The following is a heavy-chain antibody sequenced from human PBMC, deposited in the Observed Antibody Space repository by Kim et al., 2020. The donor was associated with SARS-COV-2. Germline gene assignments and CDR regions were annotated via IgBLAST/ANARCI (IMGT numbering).Heavy chain of an antibody. CDR2: ISGSGAGT. D-gene: IGHD3-16*02. J-gene: IGHJ4*02. V-gene: IGHV3-23*01. Sequence: GGSLRLSCAASGFTFSTYAMSWVRQAPGKGLEWVSAISGSGAGTYYVDSVKGRFTISRDNSKNTLYLQMNSLRAEDTAVYYCAKRGDYVWGSYRCDYWGQGTLVTVSS. CDR3: AKRGDYVWGSYRCDY. CDR1: GFTFSTYA.